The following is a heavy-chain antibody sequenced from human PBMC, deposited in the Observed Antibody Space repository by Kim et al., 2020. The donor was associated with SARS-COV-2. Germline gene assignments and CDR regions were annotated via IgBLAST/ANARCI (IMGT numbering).Heavy chain of an antibody. CDR1: GFTFSSYW. CDR3: ARDGGSYPDY. Sequence: GGSLRLSCAASGFTFSSYWMHWVRQAPGKGLVWVANINSDGSSTNYADSVKGRFTISRDNAKNTLYLQMNSLRAEDTAVYYCARDGGSYPDYWGQGTLVTAS. J-gene: IGHJ4*02. CDR2: INSDGSST. D-gene: IGHD2-15*01. V-gene: IGHV3-74*01.